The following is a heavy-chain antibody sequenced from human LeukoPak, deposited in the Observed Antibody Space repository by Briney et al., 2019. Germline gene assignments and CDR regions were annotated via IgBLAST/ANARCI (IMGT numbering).Heavy chain of an antibody. J-gene: IGHJ4*02. CDR2: VYNSART. Sequence: SETLSLTCTVSGDSMNNYYWTWIRQPPGRGLEWIGYVYNSARTNYNPSLKSRVAISIDTSGDQFSLQLDSVTAADTAVYYCARGWSSSWYYFDSWGQGTLVTVSS. CDR3: ARGWSSSWYYFDS. D-gene: IGHD6-13*01. V-gene: IGHV4-59*01. CDR1: GDSMNNYY.